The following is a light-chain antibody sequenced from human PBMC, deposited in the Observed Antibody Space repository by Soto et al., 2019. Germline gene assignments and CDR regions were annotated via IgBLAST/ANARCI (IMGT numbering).Light chain of an antibody. V-gene: IGKV1-5*03. Sequence: DIQMTQSPSSLSASVGDRVTITCRASYKIATWLAWFQQKPGQAPKLLIYTTSTVESGVPSRFSGSGSGTEFTLTISSLQTDDFASYYCLQYSTYPLTFGGGTKVDI. CDR2: TTS. CDR3: LQYSTYPLT. J-gene: IGKJ4*01. CDR1: YKIATW.